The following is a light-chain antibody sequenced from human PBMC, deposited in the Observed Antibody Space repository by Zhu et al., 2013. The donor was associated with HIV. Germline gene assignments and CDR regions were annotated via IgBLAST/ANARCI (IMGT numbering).Light chain of an antibody. Sequence: EIVMTQSPATLPVSPGERATLSCRASQSISSNLAWYQHKPGQAPRLLIFGASSRATGIPARFSGSGSGTEFTLTISSLQSEDFAVYYCQQYGSSPWTFGQGTKVEIK. V-gene: IGKV3-15*01. J-gene: IGKJ1*01. CDR1: QSISSN. CDR3: QQYGSSPWT. CDR2: GAS.